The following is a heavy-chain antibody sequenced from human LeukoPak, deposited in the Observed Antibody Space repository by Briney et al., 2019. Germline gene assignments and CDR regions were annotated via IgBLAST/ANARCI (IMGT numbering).Heavy chain of an antibody. CDR1: GFMFSSYE. D-gene: IGHD3-16*01. CDR2: IKQDGSEK. J-gene: IGHJ5*02. CDR3: ARDMIILQS. Sequence: GGSLRLSCAASGFMFSSYEMNWVRQAPGKGLEWMANIKQDGSEKYYVDSVKGRFTISRDNAKKSLYLQMNSLRAEDTAVYFCARDMIILQSWGQGTLVTVSS. V-gene: IGHV3-7*04.